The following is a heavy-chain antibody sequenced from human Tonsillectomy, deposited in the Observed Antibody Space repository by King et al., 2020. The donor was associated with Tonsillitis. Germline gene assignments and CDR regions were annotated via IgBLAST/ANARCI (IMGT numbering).Heavy chain of an antibody. D-gene: IGHD4-17*01. Sequence: VQLVESGGGLVQPGGSLRLSCAASGFTFSKYAMSWVRQAPGKGLEWVSVIYSGGSTTYYADSVKGRFTISRDNSKNTLYLQMNSRRAEDTAVYYCAKDLFGVGDYGDNNPHWGQGTLVTVSS. V-gene: IGHV3-23*03. CDR1: GFTFSKYA. CDR3: AKDLFGVGDYGDNNPH. CDR2: IYSGGSTT. J-gene: IGHJ4*02.